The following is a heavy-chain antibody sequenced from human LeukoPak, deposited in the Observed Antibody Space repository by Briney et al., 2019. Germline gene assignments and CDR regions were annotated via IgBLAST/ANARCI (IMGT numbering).Heavy chain of an antibody. V-gene: IGHV3-33*06. CDR3: AKDRYQYYDSSGYYNY. CDR1: GFTFSSYG. CDR2: IWYDGSNK. Sequence: GGSLRLSCAASGFTFSSYGMHWVRQAPGKGLEWVAVIWYDGSNKYYADSVKGRFTIARDNSKNTLYLQMNSLRAEDTAVYYCAKDRYQYYDSSGYYNYWGQGTLVTVSS. J-gene: IGHJ4*02. D-gene: IGHD3-22*01.